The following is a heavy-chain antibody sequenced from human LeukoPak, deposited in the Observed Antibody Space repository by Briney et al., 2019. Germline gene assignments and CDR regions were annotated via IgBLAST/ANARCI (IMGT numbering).Heavy chain of an antibody. V-gene: IGHV2-70*11. Sequence: SGPALVKPTQTLTLTCTFSGFSLSTSGMCVSWIGQPRGKALEWLARIDWDDDKYYSTSLKTRLTISKDTSKNQVVLTMTNMDPVDTATYYCARIHYYDSSGYYPLFYYWGQGTLVTVSS. CDR2: IDWDDDK. J-gene: IGHJ4*02. D-gene: IGHD3-22*01. CDR1: GFSLSTSGMC. CDR3: ARIHYYDSSGYYPLFYY.